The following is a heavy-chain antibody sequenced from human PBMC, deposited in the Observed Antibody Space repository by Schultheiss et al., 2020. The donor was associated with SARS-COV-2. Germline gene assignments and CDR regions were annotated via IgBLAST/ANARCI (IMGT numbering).Heavy chain of an antibody. Sequence: GGSLRLSCAASGFTFSSYAMSWVRQAPGKGLEWVSAISGSGGSTYYADSVKGRFTISRDNAKNSLYLQMNSLRAEDTAVYYCARAHAYSSSADFDYWGQGTLVTVSS. CDR1: GFTFSSYA. CDR3: ARAHAYSSSADFDY. D-gene: IGHD6-6*01. J-gene: IGHJ4*02. CDR2: ISGSGGST. V-gene: IGHV3-23*01.